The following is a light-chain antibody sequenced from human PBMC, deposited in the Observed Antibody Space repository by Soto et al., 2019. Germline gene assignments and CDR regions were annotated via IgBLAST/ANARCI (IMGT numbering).Light chain of an antibody. CDR2: SNN. V-gene: IGLV1-44*01. CDR3: AAWDDSLNGLV. J-gene: IGLJ3*02. Sequence: QSVLTQPPSASGTPGQRITISWSGSSSNIGTNTVNWYQQLPGTAPKLLIYSNNQRPSGVPDRFSGSKSGTSASLAISGLQSEDEADYCCAAWDDSLNGLVFGGGTKLTVL. CDR1: SSNIGTNT.